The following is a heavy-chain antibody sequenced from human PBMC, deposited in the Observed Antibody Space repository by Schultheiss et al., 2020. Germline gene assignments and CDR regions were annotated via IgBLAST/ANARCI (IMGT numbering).Heavy chain of an antibody. V-gene: IGHV4-34*01. J-gene: IGHJ4*02. CDR2: INTSGST. CDR1: GGSFSRYY. Sequence: SETLSLTCAVYGGSFSRYYWSWIRQPPGKGLEWIGEINTSGSTNYNPSLKSRVTISVDTSKNQFSLKLSSVTAADTAVYYCARGECCRWPWFDYWGQGTLVTVSS. D-gene: IGHD3-3*01. CDR3: ARGECCRWPWFDY.